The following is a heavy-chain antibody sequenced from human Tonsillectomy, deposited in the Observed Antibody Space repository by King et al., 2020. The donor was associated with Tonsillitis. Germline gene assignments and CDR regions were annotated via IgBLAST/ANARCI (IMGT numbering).Heavy chain of an antibody. CDR3: ARVSIAVAGSGYYYGMDV. CDR2: ISWNSGSI. J-gene: IGHJ6*02. D-gene: IGHD6-19*01. Sequence: DVQLVESGGGLVQPGRSLRLSCAASGFTFDDYALHWVRQAPGKGLEWVSGISWNSGSIVYADSVKGRFTISRDNAKNSLYLQMNSLRAEDTALYYCARVSIAVAGSGYYYGMDVWGQGTTVTVSS. V-gene: IGHV3-9*01. CDR1: GFTFDDYA.